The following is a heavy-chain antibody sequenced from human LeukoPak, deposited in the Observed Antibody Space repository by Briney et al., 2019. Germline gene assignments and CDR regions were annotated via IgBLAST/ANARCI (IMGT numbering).Heavy chain of an antibody. CDR3: VSPRGFSYGDFDD. Sequence: PSETLSLTCTVSGGSISSGSYYWGWIRQPPGKGLEWIGSIYYSKNTYYNPSLKSRVTISADTSKNQFSLTLGSVSATDTAVYYCVSPRGFSYGDFDDWGQGTLVTVSS. V-gene: IGHV4-39*01. D-gene: IGHD5-18*01. CDR1: GGSISSGSYY. CDR2: IYYSKNT. J-gene: IGHJ4*02.